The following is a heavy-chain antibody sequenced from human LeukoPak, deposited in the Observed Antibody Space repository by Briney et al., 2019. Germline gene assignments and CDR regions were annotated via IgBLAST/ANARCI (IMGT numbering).Heavy chain of an antibody. CDR2: ILQSGIT. CDR3: ARAENLDCSSTSCYRNNAFDI. D-gene: IGHD2-2*01. CDR1: GGSISRGVYC. Sequence: PSETLSLTCVVSGGSISRGVYCTSWIRHPPGKGLEWIGFILQSGITYYNSSLKSRVTISVDRSKNQFSLKLSSVTAADTAVYYCARAENLDCSSTSCYRNNAFDIWGQGTMVTVSS. J-gene: IGHJ3*02. V-gene: IGHV4-30-2*01.